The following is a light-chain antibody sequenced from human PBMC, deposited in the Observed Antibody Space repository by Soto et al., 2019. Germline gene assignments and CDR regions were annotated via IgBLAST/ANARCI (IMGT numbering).Light chain of an antibody. CDR3: SSYTSSSTLLYV. CDR2: DVS. Sequence: QSVLTQPASVSGSPGQSITISCTGTSSDVGGYNYVSWYQQHPGKAPKLMIYDVSNRPSGVSNRFSGSKSGNTASLTISGLQAEDEADSCCSSYTSSSTLLYVFGTGTKVTVL. J-gene: IGLJ1*01. CDR1: SSDVGGYNY. V-gene: IGLV2-14*01.